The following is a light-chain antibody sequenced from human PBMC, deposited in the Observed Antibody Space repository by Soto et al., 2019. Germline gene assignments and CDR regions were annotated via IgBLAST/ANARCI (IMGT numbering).Light chain of an antibody. CDR2: GAS. V-gene: IGKV1-39*01. Sequence: DIQLTQSPSSLSASVGDRVTLTCRASQSIRSYLNWYQQKPGKAPKLLHYGASSLQSGVPSRFSGSGSGTDLTLTITSLQPEDSATYHCQQRYKTSLSSFGQGTKVDIK. J-gene: IGKJ2*01. CDR1: QSIRSY. CDR3: QQRYKTSLSS.